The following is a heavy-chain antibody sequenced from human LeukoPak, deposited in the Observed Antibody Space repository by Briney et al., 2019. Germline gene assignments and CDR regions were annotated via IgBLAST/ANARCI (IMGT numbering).Heavy chain of an antibody. CDR2: INPNSGGT. V-gene: IGHV1-2*02. D-gene: IGHD3-3*01. J-gene: IGHJ6*03. CDR3: ARDGENAYYYYYMDV. Sequence: GASVKVSCKASGYTFTGYYMHWVRQAPGQGPEWMGWINPNSGGTNYAQKFQGRVTMTRDTSISTAYMELSRLGSDDTAVYYCARDGENAYYYYYMDVWGKGTTVTVSS. CDR1: GYTFTGYY.